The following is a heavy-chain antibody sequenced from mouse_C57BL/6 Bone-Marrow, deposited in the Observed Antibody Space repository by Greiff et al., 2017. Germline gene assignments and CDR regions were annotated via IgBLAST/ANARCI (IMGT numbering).Heavy chain of an antibody. CDR1: GFPITSGYY. CDR3: AGDITGTGPWFAY. CDR2: ITHSGET. Sequence: VQLQESGPGLVKPSQSLFLTCSITGFPITSGYYWIWIRQSPGKPLEWMGYITHSGETFYNPSLQSPISITRETSKNQFFLQLNSVTTEDTAMYYCAGDITGTGPWFAYWGQGTLVTVSA. V-gene: IGHV12-3*01. J-gene: IGHJ3*01. D-gene: IGHD4-1*01.